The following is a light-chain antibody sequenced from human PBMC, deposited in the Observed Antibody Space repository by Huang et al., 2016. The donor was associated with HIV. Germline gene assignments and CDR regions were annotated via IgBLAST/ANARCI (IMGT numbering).Light chain of an antibody. V-gene: IGKV2-29*02. J-gene: IGKJ5*01. CDR1: QSLLHSDGKTY. Sequence: DIVMTQTPLSLSVTPGQPASISCKSSQSLLHSDGKTYLCWYLQRPGQSPQRLMYELSSRFSGGPDRFSGSGSGTDFTLKISRVEAEDVGVYYCMQGLHLPRTFGQGTRLEIK. CDR3: MQGLHLPRT. CDR2: ELS.